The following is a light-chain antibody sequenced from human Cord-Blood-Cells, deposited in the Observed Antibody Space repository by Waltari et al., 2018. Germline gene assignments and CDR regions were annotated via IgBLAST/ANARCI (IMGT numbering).Light chain of an antibody. CDR3: SSYAGSNNLV. V-gene: IGLV2-8*01. CDR2: EVS. Sequence: QSALTQPPSSSGSPGQSVPLSCPGTSRDVGGYNYVYWYQQHPGNAPKLMIYEVSKRPSGVPDRFSGSKSGNTASLTVSGLQAEDEADYYCSSYAGSNNLVFGGGTKLTVL. CDR1: SRDVGGYNY. J-gene: IGLJ2*01.